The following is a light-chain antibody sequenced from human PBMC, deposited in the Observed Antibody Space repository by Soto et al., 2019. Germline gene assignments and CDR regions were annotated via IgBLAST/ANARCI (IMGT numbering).Light chain of an antibody. J-gene: IGLJ3*02. CDR1: SGHSSYA. Sequence: QPVLTQSPSASASLGASVKLTCTLSSGHSSYAIAWHQQQPEKGPRYLMKLNSDGSHSKGDGIPDRFSGSSSGAERYLTISSLQSEDEADYYCQTWGTGIWVFGGGTKLIVL. CDR2: LNSDGSH. V-gene: IGLV4-69*01. CDR3: QTWGTGIWV.